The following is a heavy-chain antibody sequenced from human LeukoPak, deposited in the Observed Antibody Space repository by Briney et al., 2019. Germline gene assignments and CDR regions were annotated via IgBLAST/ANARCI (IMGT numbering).Heavy chain of an antibody. CDR3: ARTYYDYYYYYYMDV. J-gene: IGHJ6*03. V-gene: IGHV3-23*01. CDR2: ISGSGGST. Sequence: GGSLRLSCAASGFTFSSYAMSWVRQAPGKGLEWVSAISGSGGSTYYADSVKGRFTISRDNAKNSLYLQMNSLRAEDTAVYYCARTYYDYYYYYYMDVWGKGTTVTISS. CDR1: GFTFSSYA. D-gene: IGHD3-3*01.